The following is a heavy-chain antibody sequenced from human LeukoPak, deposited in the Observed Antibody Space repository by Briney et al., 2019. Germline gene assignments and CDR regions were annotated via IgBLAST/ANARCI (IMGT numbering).Heavy chain of an antibody. CDR3: ARVGGYNYDY. CDR2: ISSSSSTI. D-gene: IGHD5-24*01. J-gene: IGHJ4*02. Sequence: GGSLRLSCAASGFTFSSYSMNWVRQAPGKGLEWVSYISSSSSTIYYADSVKGRFTISRDNAMNSPYLQMNSLRAEDTAVYYCARVGGYNYDYWGQGTLVTVSS. V-gene: IGHV3-48*04. CDR1: GFTFSSYS.